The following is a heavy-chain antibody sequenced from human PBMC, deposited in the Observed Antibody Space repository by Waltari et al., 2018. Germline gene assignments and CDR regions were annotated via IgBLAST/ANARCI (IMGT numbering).Heavy chain of an antibody. D-gene: IGHD3-3*01. CDR1: GSPFSSYA. CDR2: ISGSGGST. Sequence: EVQLLASGGGLVQPGGSLRLSCSASGSPFSSYALHWVRRAPGKGLEWDSVISGSGGSTDYADSVKGRFTITRDNSKNTLFLQMNSLRADDTAVYYCAKDGTFWSGLWDYWGQGTLVTVSS. V-gene: IGHV3-23*01. J-gene: IGHJ4*02. CDR3: AKDGTFWSGLWDY.